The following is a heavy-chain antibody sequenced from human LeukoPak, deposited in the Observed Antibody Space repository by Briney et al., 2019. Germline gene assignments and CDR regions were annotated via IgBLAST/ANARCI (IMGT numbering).Heavy chain of an antibody. CDR2: IWYDGSNK. J-gene: IGHJ5*02. V-gene: IGHV3-33*01. D-gene: IGHD6-19*01. Sequence: GGSLRLSCAASGFTLSSYGMHWVRQAPRKGLGWVGVIWYDGSNKYYADSVKGRFTISRDNSRNTLYLQMNSRRAENAAVYYCAARAVAPWGFDPWGQGTLVTVSS. CDR3: AARAVAPWGFDP. CDR1: GFTLSSYG.